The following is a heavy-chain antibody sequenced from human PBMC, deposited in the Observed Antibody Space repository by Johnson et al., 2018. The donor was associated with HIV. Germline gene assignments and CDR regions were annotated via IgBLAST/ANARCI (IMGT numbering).Heavy chain of an antibody. J-gene: IGHJ3*02. CDR3: ARDHSGYDSVTAAFDI. Sequence: VQLVESGGGVVQPGRSLRLSCAASGFTFSSFAIHWVRQAPGKGLEWVAVISYDGSDKYYADSVRGRFTISRDNSKNTLYLERNSLRAEDTAVYYCARDHSGYDSVTAAFDIWGQGTMVTVSS. CDR2: ISYDGSDK. D-gene: IGHD5-12*01. CDR1: GFTFSSFA. V-gene: IGHV3-30-3*01.